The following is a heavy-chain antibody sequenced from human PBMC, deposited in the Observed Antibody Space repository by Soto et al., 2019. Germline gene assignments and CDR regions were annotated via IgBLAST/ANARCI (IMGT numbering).Heavy chain of an antibody. D-gene: IGHD3-10*01. CDR1: GFTVSNNY. CDR2: IYSGGST. V-gene: IGHV3-66*01. Sequence: EVQLVESGGGMVQPGGSLRLSCAASGFTVSNNYMTWVRQAPGKGLEWVSVIYSGGSTFYADSVKGRFTISRDNSKNTLYLQMNGLRAEDTAVYYCARDGPTYYFGSGSYTHYYGMDVWGQGTRVTVSS. CDR3: ARDGPTYYFGSGSYTHYYGMDV. J-gene: IGHJ6*02.